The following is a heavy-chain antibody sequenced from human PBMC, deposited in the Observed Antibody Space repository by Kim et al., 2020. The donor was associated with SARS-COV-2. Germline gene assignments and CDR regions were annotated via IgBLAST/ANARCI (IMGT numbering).Heavy chain of an antibody. V-gene: IGHV3-30*18. D-gene: IGHD3-16*01. CDR3: AKELWGRADGMDV. CDR1: GFTFSSYG. J-gene: IGHJ6*02. Sequence: GGSLRLSCAASGFTFSSYGMHWVRQAPGKGLEWVAVISYDGSNKYYADSVKGRFTISRDNSKNTLYLQMNSLRAEDTAVYYCAKELWGRADGMDVWGQGTTVTVSS. CDR2: ISYDGSNK.